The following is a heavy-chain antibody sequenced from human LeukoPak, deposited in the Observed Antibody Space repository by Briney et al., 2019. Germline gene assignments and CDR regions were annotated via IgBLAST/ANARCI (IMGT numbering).Heavy chain of an antibody. J-gene: IGHJ4*02. V-gene: IGHV4-59*01. D-gene: IGHD3-22*01. CDR3: ARDDSSGYDY. CDR2: IYYSGST. CDR1: GGSISSYY. Sequence: SETPSLTCTVSGGSISSYYWSWIRQPPGKRLEWIGYIYYSGSTNYNPSLKSRVTISVDTSKNQFSLKLSSVTAADTAVYYCARDDSSGYDYWGQGTLVTVSS.